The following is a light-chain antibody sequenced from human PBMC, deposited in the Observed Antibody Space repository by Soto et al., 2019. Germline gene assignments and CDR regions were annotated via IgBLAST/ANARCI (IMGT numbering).Light chain of an antibody. CDR3: QTWGTGIHYV. CDR2: LNSDGSH. Sequence: SASLGASVKLTCTLSSGHSSYAIAWHQQQPEKGPRYLMKLNSDGSHSKGDGIPDRFSGSSSGAERYLTISSLQSEDEADYYCQTWGTGIHYVFGTGTKLTVL. J-gene: IGLJ1*01. CDR1: SGHSSYA. V-gene: IGLV4-69*01.